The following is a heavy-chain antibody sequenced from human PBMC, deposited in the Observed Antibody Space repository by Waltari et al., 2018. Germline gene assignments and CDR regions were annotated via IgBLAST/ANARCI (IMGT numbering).Heavy chain of an antibody. Sequence: QVQLVESGGGVVQPGGSLRLSCAASGFTFSSYGMHWVRQAPGKGLEWVAFIRYGGSNKYYADSVKGRFTISRDNSKNTLYLQMNSLRAEDTAVYYCAKDLDGDYYYGMDVWGQGTTVTVSS. J-gene: IGHJ6*02. V-gene: IGHV3-30*02. D-gene: IGHD4-17*01. CDR2: IRYGGSNK. CDR3: AKDLDGDYYYGMDV. CDR1: GFTFSSYG.